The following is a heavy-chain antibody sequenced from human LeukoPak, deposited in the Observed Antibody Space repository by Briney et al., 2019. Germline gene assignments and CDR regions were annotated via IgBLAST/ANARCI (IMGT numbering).Heavy chain of an antibody. J-gene: IGHJ3*02. D-gene: IGHD5-12*01. V-gene: IGHV4-4*07. CDR2: IYTSGTT. Sequence: SETLSLTCIVSGGSISSYSWTWIRQPAGEGLEWIGRIYTSGTTNYEPSLKSRVTMSVDTSKNQFSLKLSSVTAADTAVYYCAGEAGGGYARAFDIWGQGTMVTVSS. CDR1: GGSISSYS. CDR3: AGEAGGGYARAFDI.